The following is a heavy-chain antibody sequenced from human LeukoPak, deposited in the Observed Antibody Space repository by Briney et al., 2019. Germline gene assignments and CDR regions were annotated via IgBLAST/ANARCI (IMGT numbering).Heavy chain of an antibody. Sequence: TGGSLRLSCVASGVTLSNYAMSWVRQAPGKGLEWVSAISGSGGSTYYADSVKGRFTISRDNSKNTLYLQMNSLRAEDTAVYYCANRPRYCSSTSCYVYWGQGTLVTVSS. J-gene: IGHJ4*02. D-gene: IGHD2-2*01. V-gene: IGHV3-23*01. CDR1: GVTLSNYA. CDR3: ANRPRYCSSTSCYVY. CDR2: ISGSGGST.